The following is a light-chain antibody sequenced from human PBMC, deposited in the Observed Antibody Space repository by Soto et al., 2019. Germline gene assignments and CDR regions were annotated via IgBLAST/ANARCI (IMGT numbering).Light chain of an antibody. CDR1: SSDVCGHNS. CDR3: SSYTSSSTLV. V-gene: IGLV2-14*01. CDR2: DVS. J-gene: IGLJ1*01. Sequence: QSALTQPASVSGSPGQSITISCTGTSSDVCGHNSVAWYQHNPGKAPKLMIYDVSNRPSGVSSRFSGSKSGNTASLSISGLQAEDEADYYCSSYTSSSTLVFGPGTKVTVL.